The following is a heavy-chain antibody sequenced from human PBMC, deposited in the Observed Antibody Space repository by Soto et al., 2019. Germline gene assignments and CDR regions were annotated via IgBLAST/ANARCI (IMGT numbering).Heavy chain of an antibody. CDR3: GRGRSGQLVVFY. Sequence: EASVKVSCKASGYTFTGHYIHWVRQAPGQGPEWMGEIGPASGDTRYAQKFLGRVAMTRDTSITTVYMELNNLSPDDTAVYYCGRGRSGQLVVFYWGQGTPVTVSS. D-gene: IGHD3-10*01. CDR1: GYTFTGHY. V-gene: IGHV1-2*02. J-gene: IGHJ4*02. CDR2: IGPASGDT.